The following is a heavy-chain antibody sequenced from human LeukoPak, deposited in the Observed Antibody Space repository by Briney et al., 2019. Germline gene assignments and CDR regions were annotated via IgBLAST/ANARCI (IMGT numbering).Heavy chain of an antibody. Sequence: GGSLRLSCAASGFTFDDYTMHWVRQAPGKGLVWVSRINSDGSSTRYADFVKGRFTISRDNAKNTLYLQMNSLRAEDTAVYYCARHYYNLIDYWGQGTLVTVSS. CDR1: GFTFDDYT. J-gene: IGHJ4*02. CDR2: INSDGSST. CDR3: ARHYYNLIDY. V-gene: IGHV3-74*01. D-gene: IGHD3-10*01.